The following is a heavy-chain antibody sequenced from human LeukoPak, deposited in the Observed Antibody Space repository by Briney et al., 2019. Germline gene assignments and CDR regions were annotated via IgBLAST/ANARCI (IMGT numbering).Heavy chain of an antibody. CDR3: ARDHYGSSWFFDY. V-gene: IGHV3-48*04. CDR2: ISSSSSTI. CDR1: GFTFSSYS. J-gene: IGHJ4*02. D-gene: IGHD6-13*01. Sequence: GGSLRLSCAASGFTFSSYSMNWVRQAPGKGLEWVSYISSSSSTIYYADSVKGRFPISRDNAKNLLYLQMNSLRAEDTAVYYCARDHYGSSWFFDYWGQGTLVTVSS.